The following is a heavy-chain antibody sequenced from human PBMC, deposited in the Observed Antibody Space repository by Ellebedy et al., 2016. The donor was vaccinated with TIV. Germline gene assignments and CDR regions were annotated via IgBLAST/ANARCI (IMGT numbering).Heavy chain of an antibody. CDR2: IYQDGSDQ. J-gene: IGHJ5*01. D-gene: IGHD4-17*01. V-gene: IGHV3-7*01. CDR1: GFSFRSYW. CDR3: ARRGSYGDYAVQVNNWFDS. Sequence: PGGSLRLSCAASGFSFRSYWMSWVRQAPGKGLEWVANIYQDGSDQSYVDSVKGRFTISRDNANKLLFLQMNSLRVEDTAVYYCARRGSYGDYAVQVNNWFDSWGQGILVTVSS.